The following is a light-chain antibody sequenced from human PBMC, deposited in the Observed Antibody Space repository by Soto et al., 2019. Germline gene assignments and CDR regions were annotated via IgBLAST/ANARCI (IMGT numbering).Light chain of an antibody. V-gene: IGKV3-20*01. J-gene: IGKJ4*01. Sequence: EIVLTQYPGTRSLSPGERATLSCRASQTVSRSALAWYQQKPGQAPRLLIYGASNRATGIPDRFSGSGSGTDFTLTISRLEPEDFEVYYCQQYGNSPFTFGGGTKVDIK. CDR1: QTVSRSA. CDR3: QQYGNSPFT. CDR2: GAS.